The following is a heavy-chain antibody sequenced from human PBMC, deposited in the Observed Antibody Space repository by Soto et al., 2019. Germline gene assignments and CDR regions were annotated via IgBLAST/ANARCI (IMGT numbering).Heavy chain of an antibody. Sequence: VGSLRLSCAASSISFNTYGVTWVRQAPGKGLEWVSTVTVTGGSTYYADSVKGRFTISRDRSNYTVSLLLNSLRVEDTAIYYCAGQRSPGGWFDPWGQGTLVTVSS. CDR3: AGQRSPGGWFDP. CDR1: SISFNTYG. J-gene: IGHJ5*02. V-gene: IGHV3-23*01. CDR2: VTVTGGST. D-gene: IGHD3-10*01.